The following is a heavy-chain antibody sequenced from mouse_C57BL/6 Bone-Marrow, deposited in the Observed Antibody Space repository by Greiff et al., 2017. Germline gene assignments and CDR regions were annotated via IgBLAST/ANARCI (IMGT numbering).Heavy chain of an antibody. CDR1: GFSLSTFGMG. CDR2: IWWDDDK. V-gene: IGHV8-8*01. J-gene: IGHJ2*01. CDR3: ARIGHYYGSNYGNYFDY. D-gene: IGHD1-1*01. Sequence: QVTLKVSGPGILQPSQTLSLTCSFSGFSLSTFGMGVGWIRQPSGKGLEWLAHIWWDDDKYYNPALKRRLTISKDTSKIQVVLKIANGDTADTATNYWARIGHYYGSNYGNYFDYWGQGTTRTVSS.